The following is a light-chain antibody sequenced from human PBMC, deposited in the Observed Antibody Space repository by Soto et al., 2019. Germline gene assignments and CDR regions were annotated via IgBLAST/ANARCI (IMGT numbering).Light chain of an antibody. CDR2: AAT. V-gene: IGKV1-39*01. J-gene: IGKJ1*01. CDR3: QQSLVPPRT. CDR1: QSVSSY. Sequence: DIQMTQSPSSLSASVGDRVTITCRASQSVSSYLNWYQQKPGKAPKVLIYAATALQSGVPARFSGSGYGTDFTLTIDSLQPEDFTTCYCQQSLVPPRTFGQETKVEIK.